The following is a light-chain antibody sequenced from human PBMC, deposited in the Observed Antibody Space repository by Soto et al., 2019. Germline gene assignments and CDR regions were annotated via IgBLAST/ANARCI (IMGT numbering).Light chain of an antibody. J-gene: IGKJ4*01. Sequence: EIVLTQSPGTLSLSPGERATLSCRASQSVSSSYLAWYQQKPGQAPRLLIYGASSRATGIPDRFSGSRSGTDFSTTIIRLEPEDFAVYYCQQYCSSPQLTFGGGTNVEIK. V-gene: IGKV3-20*01. CDR2: GAS. CDR3: QQYCSSPQLT. CDR1: QSVSSSY.